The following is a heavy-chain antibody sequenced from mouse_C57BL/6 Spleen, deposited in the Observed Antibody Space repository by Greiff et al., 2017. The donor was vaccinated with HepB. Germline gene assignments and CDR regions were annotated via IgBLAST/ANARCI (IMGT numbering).Heavy chain of an antibody. CDR1: GFTFSSYA. J-gene: IGHJ2*01. CDR3: TRDRCGYYADY. V-gene: IGHV5-9-1*02. D-gene: IGHD2-3*01. Sequence: EVKVVESGEGLVKPGGSLKLSCAASGFTFSSYAMSWVRQTPEKRLEWVAYISSGGDYIYYADTVKGRFTISRDNARNTLYLQMSSLKSEDTAMYYCTRDRCGYYADYWGQGTTLTVSS. CDR2: ISSGGDYI.